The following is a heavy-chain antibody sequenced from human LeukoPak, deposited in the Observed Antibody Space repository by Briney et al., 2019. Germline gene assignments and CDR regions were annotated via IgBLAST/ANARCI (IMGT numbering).Heavy chain of an antibody. Sequence: SETLSLTCTVSGGSVNSGSYYWSWIRQPPGKGLEWIIYICYRANTKYNPSPMSRVTISVDTSKKQFSLILSSVTAADTAVYYCARGRDGYKSAFDIWGQGTMVTLST. D-gene: IGHD5-24*01. V-gene: IGHV4-61*01. CDR1: GGSVNSGSYY. CDR2: ICYRANT. J-gene: IGHJ3*02. CDR3: ARGRDGYKSAFDI.